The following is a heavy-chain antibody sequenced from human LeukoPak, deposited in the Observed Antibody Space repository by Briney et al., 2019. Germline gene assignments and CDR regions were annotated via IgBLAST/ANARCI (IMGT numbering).Heavy chain of an antibody. CDR1: GYSISSGYY. J-gene: IGHJ4*02. D-gene: IGHD3-10*01. CDR2: IYHSGST. Sequence: SETLSLTCDVSGYSISSGYYWGWIRQPPGKRLEWIGSIYHSGSTYYKPSLKSRVTISVDTSKNQFSLKLSSVTAADTALYYCARDDSGSFDYWGQGTLVIVSS. V-gene: IGHV4-38-2*02. CDR3: ARDDSGSFDY.